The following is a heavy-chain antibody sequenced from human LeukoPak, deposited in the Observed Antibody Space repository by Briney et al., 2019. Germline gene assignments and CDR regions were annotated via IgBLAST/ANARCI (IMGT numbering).Heavy chain of an antibody. V-gene: IGHV3-74*01. CDR3: VRDAFTAGDH. J-gene: IGHJ4*02. D-gene: IGHD2-8*02. CDR1: GFTFSSYW. CDR2: ISSEGDTT. Sequence: PGGSLRLSCAASGFTFSSYWMHWVRQAPGKGLVWVSRISSEGDTTSYADSVKGRFTVSGDNAKNTLYLRMNSLRAEDTAVYYCVRDAFTAGDHWGQGTLVTVSS.